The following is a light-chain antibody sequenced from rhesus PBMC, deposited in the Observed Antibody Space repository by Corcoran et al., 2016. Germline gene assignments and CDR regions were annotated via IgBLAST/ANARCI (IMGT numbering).Light chain of an antibody. V-gene: IGKV1-22*01. J-gene: IGKJ3*01. CDR1: TSVSRW. Sequence: DIQMTQSPSSLSASVGDTVTITCRASTSVSRWLAWYQQKPGKAPKLLIYKACSLQSGVPSRFSGRGYGTDFTLTISSLQSEGFATYCWQTYSSSPFTFRPGTKLDI. CDR3: QTYSSSPFT. CDR2: KAC.